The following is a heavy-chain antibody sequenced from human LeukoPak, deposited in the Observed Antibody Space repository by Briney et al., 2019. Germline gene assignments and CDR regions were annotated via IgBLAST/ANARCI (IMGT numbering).Heavy chain of an antibody. CDR2: MITNIGNT. Sequence: ASVKVSCKASGYTFTSYEIIWVRQATGQGLEWMGWMITNIGNTAYAQKFQGRVNMTSDTAISTAYRELSSLRSEDTAVYYCARNLMGLGYWGQGTLVTVSS. V-gene: IGHV1-8*01. CDR3: ARNLMGLGY. J-gene: IGHJ4*02. D-gene: IGHD2-8*01. CDR1: GYTFTSYE.